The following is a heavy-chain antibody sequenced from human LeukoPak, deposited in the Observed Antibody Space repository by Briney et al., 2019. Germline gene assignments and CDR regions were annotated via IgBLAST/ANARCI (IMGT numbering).Heavy chain of an antibody. CDR2: ISGSGGST. D-gene: IGHD1-26*01. V-gene: IGHV3-23*01. CDR3: ATDLRGSYWGDAFDT. Sequence: GGSLRLSCAASGFTFSSYAMSWVRQAPGKGLEWVSAISGSGGSTYYADSVKGRFTISRDNSKNTLYLQMNSLRAEDTAVYYCATDLRGSYWGDAFDTWGQGTMVTVSS. CDR1: GFTFSSYA. J-gene: IGHJ3*02.